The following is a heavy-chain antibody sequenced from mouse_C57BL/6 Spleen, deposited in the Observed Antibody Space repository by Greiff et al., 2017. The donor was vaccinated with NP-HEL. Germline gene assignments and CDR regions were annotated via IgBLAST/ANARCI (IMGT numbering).Heavy chain of an antibody. J-gene: IGHJ1*03. CDR1: GYTFTDYY. CDR2: INPNNGGT. CDR3: AKPPYYGSSYEGYFDV. V-gene: IGHV1-26*01. D-gene: IGHD1-1*01. Sequence: VQLQQSGPELVKPGASVKISCKASGYTFTDYYMNWVKQSHGKSLEWIGDINPNNGGTSYNQKFKGKATLTVDKSSSTAYMELRSLTSEDSAVYYCAKPPYYGSSYEGYFDVWGTGTTVTVSS.